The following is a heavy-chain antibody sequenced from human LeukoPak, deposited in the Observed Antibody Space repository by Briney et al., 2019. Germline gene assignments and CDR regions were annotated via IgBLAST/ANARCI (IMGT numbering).Heavy chain of an antibody. Sequence: SETLSLTCAVYGVSFSGYYWSWIRQPPGKGLEWIGEINHSGSTNYNPSLKSRVTISVDTSKNQFSLKLSSVTAADTAVYYCARVVGYSSSWYGYYYYYGMDVWGQGTTVTVSS. D-gene: IGHD6-13*01. J-gene: IGHJ6*02. V-gene: IGHV4-34*01. CDR3: ARVVGYSSSWYGYYYYYGMDV. CDR1: GVSFSGYY. CDR2: INHSGST.